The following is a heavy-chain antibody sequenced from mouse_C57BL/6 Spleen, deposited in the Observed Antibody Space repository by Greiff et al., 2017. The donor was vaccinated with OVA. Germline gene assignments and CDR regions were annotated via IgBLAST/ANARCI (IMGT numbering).Heavy chain of an antibody. CDR1: GFTFSDYG. J-gene: IGHJ4*01. CDR2: ISSGSSTI. D-gene: IGHD1-1*01. V-gene: IGHV5-17*01. CDR3: ARKAYYGSTHYAMDY. Sequence: DVMLVESGGGLVKPGGSLKLSCAASGFTFSDYGMHWVRQAPEKGLEWVAYISSGSSTIYYADTVKGRFTISRDNAKNTLFLQMTSLRSEDTAMYYCARKAYYGSTHYAMDYWGQGTSVTVSS.